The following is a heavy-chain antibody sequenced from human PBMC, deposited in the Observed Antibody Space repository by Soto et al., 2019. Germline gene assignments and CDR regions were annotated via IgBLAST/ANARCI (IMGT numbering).Heavy chain of an antibody. V-gene: IGHV3-48*01. D-gene: IGHD3-3*01. CDR1: GFTFSSYS. Sequence: GGSLRLSCAASGFTFSSYSMNWVRQAPGKGLEWVSYISSSSSTIYYADSVKGRFTISRDNAKNSLYLQMNSLRAEDTAVYYCARGGYYDFWTGLGYFDYWGQGTLVTVSS. J-gene: IGHJ4*02. CDR2: ISSSSSTI. CDR3: ARGGYYDFWTGLGYFDY.